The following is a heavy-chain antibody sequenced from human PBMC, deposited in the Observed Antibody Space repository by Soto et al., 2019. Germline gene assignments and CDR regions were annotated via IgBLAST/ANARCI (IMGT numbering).Heavy chain of an antibody. CDR1: GFTVDDYT. CDR2: ISWDGGST. V-gene: IGHV3-43*01. J-gene: IGHJ5*02. Sequence: GGSLRLSCAASGFTVDDYTMHWVRQAPGKGLEWVSLISWDGGSTYYAGSVKGRFTISRDNSKNSLYLQMNSLRTEETALYYCAKDIRSNYYDSSGYHNWFDPWGQGTLVTVSS. D-gene: IGHD3-22*01. CDR3: AKDIRSNYYDSSGYHNWFDP.